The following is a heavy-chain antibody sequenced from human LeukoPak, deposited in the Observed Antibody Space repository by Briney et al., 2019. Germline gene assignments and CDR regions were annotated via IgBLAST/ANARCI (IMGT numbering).Heavy chain of an antibody. Sequence: GGSLRLSCVASGFTFSSYWMTWVRQAPGKGLEWVANIKQDGSEKYCADSVKGRFSISRDNAENSLYLQMNSLRVEDTAIYYCARESPVNWFDPWGQGTLVTVSS. V-gene: IGHV3-7*01. CDR1: GFTFSSYW. CDR2: IKQDGSEK. CDR3: ARESPVNWFDP. J-gene: IGHJ5*02.